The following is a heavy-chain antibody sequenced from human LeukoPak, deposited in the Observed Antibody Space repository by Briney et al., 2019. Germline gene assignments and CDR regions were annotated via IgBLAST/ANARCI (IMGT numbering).Heavy chain of an antibody. CDR3: TSANPKYSSSSSDY. J-gene: IGHJ4*02. CDR2: IRSKANSYAT. Sequence: RGSLRLSCAASGFTFSGSAMHWVRQASGKGLEWVGRIRSKANSYATAYAASVKGRFTISRDDSKNTAYLQMNSPKTEDTAVYYCTSANPKYSSSSSDYWGQGTLVTVSS. CDR1: GFTFSGSA. V-gene: IGHV3-73*01. D-gene: IGHD6-6*01.